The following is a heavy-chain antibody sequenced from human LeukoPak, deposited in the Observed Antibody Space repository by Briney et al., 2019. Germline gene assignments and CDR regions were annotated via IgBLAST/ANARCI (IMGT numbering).Heavy chain of an antibody. CDR2: VSHTGAT. Sequence: SETLSLTCSVSGASIDGYFWNWVRQTPERGLEWIGYVSHTGATTSNPTLKSRVSITIDTSKRQISLSMTSVTAADSALYYCARDRRGTYYTLHVWAPGTIVSVS. CDR3: ARDRRGTYYTLHV. D-gene: IGHD3-10*01. CDR1: GASIDGYF. J-gene: IGHJ3*01. V-gene: IGHV4-59*01.